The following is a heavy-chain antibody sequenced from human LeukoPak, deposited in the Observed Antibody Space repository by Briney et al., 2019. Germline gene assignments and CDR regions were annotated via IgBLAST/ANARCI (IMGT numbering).Heavy chain of an antibody. V-gene: IGHV3-23*01. CDR2: VSGPGTVT. CDR1: GFTFSNYA. J-gene: IGHJ3*01. D-gene: IGHD6-25*01. Sequence: TGGSLRLSCAASGFTFSNYALTWVRQTPGKGLEWVSTVSGPGTVTYYADSVKGRFTISRDNSKNTLYLQMDSLGADDTALYYCAKPGGPGIAARGAFDLWGQGTMVTVSS. CDR3: AKPGGPGIAARGAFDL.